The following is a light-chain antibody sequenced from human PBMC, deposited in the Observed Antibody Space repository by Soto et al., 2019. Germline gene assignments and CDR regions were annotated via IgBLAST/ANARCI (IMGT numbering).Light chain of an antibody. CDR3: QNYNSAPFT. CDR2: AVC. CDR1: QDIRYF. Sequence: DIQMTQSPSSLSASVGDRVTITCRASQDIRYFLAWYQKKPGKVPELLIYAVCALQSGVPSRFSGSGSGTDFTLTISSLQPEDVATYYCQNYNSAPFTFGPGTKVDVK. V-gene: IGKV1-27*01. J-gene: IGKJ3*01.